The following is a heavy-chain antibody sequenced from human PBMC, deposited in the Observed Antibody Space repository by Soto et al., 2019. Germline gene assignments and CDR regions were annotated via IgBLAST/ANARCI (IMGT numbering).Heavy chain of an antibody. CDR2: IIPIFGTA. D-gene: IGHD2-15*01. J-gene: IGHJ6*02. CDR1: GGTFSSYA. CDR3: ARVYCCSGSCCSYYYYYGMDV. V-gene: IGHV1-69*13. Sequence: GASVKVSCEASGGTFSSYAISWVRQAPGQGLEWMGGIIPIFGTANYAQKYQGRVTITADESTSTAYMELSRLRSEDTAVYYSARVYCCSGSCCSYYYYYGMDVWGQGTTVTVSS.